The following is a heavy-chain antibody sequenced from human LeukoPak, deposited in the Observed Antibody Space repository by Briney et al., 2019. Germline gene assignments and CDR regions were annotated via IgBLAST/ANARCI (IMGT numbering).Heavy chain of an antibody. J-gene: IGHJ5*02. CDR1: GYTFTGYY. CDR2: INRNSGGT. CDR3: ARDIDIVVVPAAMSSWFDP. V-gene: IGHV1-2*06. Sequence: ASVKVSCKASGYTFTGYYMHWVRQAPGQGLEWMGRINRNSGGTNYAQKFQGRVTITADKSTSTAYMELSSLRSEDTAVYYCARDIDIVVVPAAMSSWFDPWGQGTLVTVSS. D-gene: IGHD2-2*01.